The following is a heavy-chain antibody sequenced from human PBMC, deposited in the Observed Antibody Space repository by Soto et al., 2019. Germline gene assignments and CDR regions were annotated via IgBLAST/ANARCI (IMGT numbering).Heavy chain of an antibody. D-gene: IGHD3-10*01. J-gene: IGHJ6*02. CDR3: ARDYFGSASSD. CDR1: GGSISSYY. CDR2: IYGSGSA. Sequence: PSETLSLTCTVSGGSISSYYWSWIRQPAGKGLELIGRIYGSGSASYNPSLKSRVTMSLDTSKNQFSLELSSVTAADTALYYCARDYFGSASSDWGQGTTVTVSS. V-gene: IGHV4-4*07.